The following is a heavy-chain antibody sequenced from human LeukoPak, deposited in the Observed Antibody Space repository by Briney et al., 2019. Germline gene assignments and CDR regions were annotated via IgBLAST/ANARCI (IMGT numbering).Heavy chain of an antibody. CDR3: ARDPLTYYYGSGSYLAGYFDY. V-gene: IGHV3-33*08. CDR2: IWYDGSNK. CDR1: GFTFSSYA. J-gene: IGHJ4*02. Sequence: GGSLRLSCAASGFTFSSYAMSWVRQAPGKGLEWVAVIWYDGSNKYYADSVKGRFTISRDNSKNTLYLQMNSLRAEDTAVYYCARDPLTYYYGSGSYLAGYFDYWGQGTLVTVSS. D-gene: IGHD3-10*01.